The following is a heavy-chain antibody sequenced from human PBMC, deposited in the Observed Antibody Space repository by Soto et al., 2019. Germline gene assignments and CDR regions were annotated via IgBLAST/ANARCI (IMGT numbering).Heavy chain of an antibody. CDR1: GFTFSSYA. D-gene: IGHD3-22*01. V-gene: IGHV3-23*01. J-gene: IGHJ3*02. CDR2: ISGSGGST. CDR3: ASSNYYHSSGYYQGAFDI. Sequence: GGSLRLSCAASGFTFSSYAMSWVRQAPGKGLEWVSTISGSGGSTYYADSVKGRFTISRDNSKNTLYLQMNSLRAEDTAVYYCASSNYYHSSGYYQGAFDIWGQGTMVTVSS.